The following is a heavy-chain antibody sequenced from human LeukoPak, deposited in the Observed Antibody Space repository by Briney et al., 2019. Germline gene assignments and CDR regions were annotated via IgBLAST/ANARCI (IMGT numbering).Heavy chain of an antibody. CDR2: IPYDGSNK. CDR3: ARGGYYDSSGYYYPYYFDY. CDR1: GFTFSRYA. Sequence: PGGALRLSCAASGFTFSRYAMHWVGQAPGKGLEGVTIIPYDGSNKYYADSVKGRFTIYRDNSKKTVYMQMNSLRDEDTAVYYCARGGYYDSSGYYYPYYFDYWGQGTLVTVSS. D-gene: IGHD3-22*01. V-gene: IGHV3-30*04. J-gene: IGHJ4*02.